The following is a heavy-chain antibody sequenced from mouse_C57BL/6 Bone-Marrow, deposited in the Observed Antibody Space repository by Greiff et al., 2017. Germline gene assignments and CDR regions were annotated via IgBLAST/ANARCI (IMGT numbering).Heavy chain of an antibody. CDR2: ISSGGSYT. J-gene: IGHJ4*01. CDR3: ARWDYDVFYAMDY. V-gene: IGHV5-6*02. Sequence: DVKLVESGGDLVKPGGSLKLSCAASGFTFSSYGMSWVRQTPDKRLEWVATISSGGSYTYYPDSVKGRFTISRDNAKNTLYLQMSSLKSEDTAMYYCARWDYDVFYAMDYWGQGTSVTVSS. D-gene: IGHD2-4*01. CDR1: GFTFSSYG.